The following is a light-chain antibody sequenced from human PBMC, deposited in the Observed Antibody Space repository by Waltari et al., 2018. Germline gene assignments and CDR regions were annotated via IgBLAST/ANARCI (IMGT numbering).Light chain of an antibody. CDR3: QSYDSSLSGHYV. J-gene: IGLJ1*01. V-gene: IGLV1-40*01. CDR1: SSTIGAGYD. Sequence: SVLTQPPSVSGAPGQRVTISCTGSSSTIGAGYDVHWYQQLPGTAPKLLIYGNSNRPSGVPDRFSGSKSGTSAALAITGLQAEDEADYYCQSYDSSLSGHYVFGTGTKVTVL. CDR2: GNS.